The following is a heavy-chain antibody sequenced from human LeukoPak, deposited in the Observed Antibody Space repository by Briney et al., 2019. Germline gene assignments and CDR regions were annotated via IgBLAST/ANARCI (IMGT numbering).Heavy chain of an antibody. CDR1: GFTFSSYW. D-gene: IGHD3-3*01. CDR2: IKQDGSEK. J-gene: IGHJ4*02. V-gene: IGHV3-7*01. CDR3: SGKDRSWYFHFWSGPRNFDF. Sequence: GGSLRLSCAASGFTFSSYWMSWVRQAPGKGLEWVANIKQDGSEKYYVDSVKGRFTISRDNAKNSLYLQMNSLRAEHTAVYYRSGKDRSWYFHFWSGPRNFDFWGQGTLVTVSS.